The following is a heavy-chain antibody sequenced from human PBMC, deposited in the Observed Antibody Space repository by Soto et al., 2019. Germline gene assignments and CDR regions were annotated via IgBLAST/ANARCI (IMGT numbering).Heavy chain of an antibody. J-gene: IGHJ4*02. CDR1: GFTFSASA. CDR3: ITLIDITMVPQAE. V-gene: IGHV3-73*01. CDR2: IRSEANTYAT. Sequence: EVQLVQSGGGVVQPGGSRKLSCAASGFTFSASAIHWVRQASGKGLEWVGRIRSEANTYATAYAASVIGRFTISRDDSESTAYLQMNSLKAEDTAMYYCITLIDITMVPQAEWGQGTLVTVSS. D-gene: IGHD3-10*01.